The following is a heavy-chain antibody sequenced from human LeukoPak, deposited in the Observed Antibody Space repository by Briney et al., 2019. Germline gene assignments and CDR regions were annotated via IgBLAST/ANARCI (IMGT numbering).Heavy chain of an antibody. CDR1: GGSISSSRYY. D-gene: IGHD3-22*01. CDR3: ARQGLYYYDSSGPDASDI. V-gene: IGHV4-39*01. J-gene: IGHJ3*02. CDR2: IYHSGST. Sequence: SETLSLTCTVSGGSISSSRYYWGWIRQPPGKGLEWIGSIYHSGSTYYNPSLKSRVTISVDTSKNQFSLKLSSVTAADTAVYYCARQGLYYYDSSGPDASDIWGQGTMVTVSS.